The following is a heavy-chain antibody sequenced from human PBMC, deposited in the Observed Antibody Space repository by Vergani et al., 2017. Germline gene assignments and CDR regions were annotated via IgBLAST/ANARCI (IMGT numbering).Heavy chain of an antibody. J-gene: IGHJ4*02. V-gene: IGHV3-48*01. Sequence: EVQLVESGGGLVQPGGSLRLSCAASGFTFSSYSMNWVRQAPGKGLEWVSYISSSSSTIYYADSVKGRFTISRDNAKNSLYLQMNSLRAEDTAVYYCARDSAPGWVPRWGQGALVTVSS. D-gene: IGHD3-10*01. CDR1: GFTFSSYS. CDR3: ARDSAPGWVPR. CDR2: ISSSSSTI.